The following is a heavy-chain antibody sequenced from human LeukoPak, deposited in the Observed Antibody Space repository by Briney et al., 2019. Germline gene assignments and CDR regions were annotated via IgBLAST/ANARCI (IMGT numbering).Heavy chain of an antibody. CDR3: AKFLKAATAYYFDY. V-gene: IGHV3-53*01. Sequence: GGSLRLSCAASGFTVTYTYMSWVRQTPGKGLEWVSVMYAGDGGAYYADSVKGRFTISRDHSQNMVHLQMNSLRAEDTAVYYCAKFLKAATAYYFDYWGQGTLVTVSS. CDR2: MYAGDGGA. D-gene: IGHD2-15*01. CDR1: GFTVTYTY. J-gene: IGHJ4*02.